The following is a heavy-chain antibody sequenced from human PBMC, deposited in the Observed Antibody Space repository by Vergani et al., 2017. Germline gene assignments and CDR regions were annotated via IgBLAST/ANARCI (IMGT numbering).Heavy chain of an antibody. Sequence: QVQLQQWGAGLLKPSETLSLTCAVYGGSFSGSYWSWIRQPPGKGLEWIGEINHSGSTNYNPSLTIRVPISVDTSKNRFSLELSSVTAADTAVYYCARGGSYGYVWWFDPWGQGTLVTVSS. J-gene: IGHJ5*02. D-gene: IGHD5-18*01. CDR3: ARGGSYGYVWWFDP. CDR1: GGSFSGSY. V-gene: IGHV4-34*01. CDR2: INHSGST.